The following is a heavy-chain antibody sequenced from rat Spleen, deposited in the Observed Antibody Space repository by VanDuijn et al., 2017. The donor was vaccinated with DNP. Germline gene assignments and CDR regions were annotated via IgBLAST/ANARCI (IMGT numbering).Heavy chain of an antibody. CDR1: GFIFSNYW. D-gene: IGHD1-1*01. CDR2: ITYDGGST. Sequence: EVQLVESGGGLVQPGNSLKLSCAASGFIFSNYWMTWIRQAPTKGLEWVASITYDGGSTYYRDSVKGRFTISRDNAKSSLYLQMDSLRSEDTATYYCASLYSGGYFDYWGQGVMVTVSS. CDR3: ASLYSGGYFDY. V-gene: IGHV5-20*01. J-gene: IGHJ2*01.